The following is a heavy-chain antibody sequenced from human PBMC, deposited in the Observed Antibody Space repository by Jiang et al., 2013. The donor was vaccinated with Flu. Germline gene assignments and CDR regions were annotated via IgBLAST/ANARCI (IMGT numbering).Heavy chain of an antibody. J-gene: IGHJ4*02. V-gene: IGHV3-33*08. Sequence: PGGSLRLSCAASGFTFRSYGMHWVRQAPGKGLEWVAVIWHDGKNRYYGDSVKGRFTISRDNSKSTLYLQVNSLRAEDTAVYYCARDRGSDDPIDYWGQGTLVTVPS. D-gene: IGHD3-10*01. CDR1: GFTFRSYG. CDR3: ARDRGSDDPIDY. CDR2: IWHDGKNR.